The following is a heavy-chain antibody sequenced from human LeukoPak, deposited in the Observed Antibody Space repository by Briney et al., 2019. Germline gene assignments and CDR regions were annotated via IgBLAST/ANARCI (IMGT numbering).Heavy chain of an antibody. CDR3: ARDQGAWGYGYNFDY. CDR1: GFTFSSYG. D-gene: IGHD3-16*01. CDR2: ILSDGSKE. Sequence: GGSLRLSCAGSGFTFSSYGMHWVRQAPGKGLEWVAVILSDGSKEFYTDSVKGRFTISRDNSKNTLYLQMNSLRAEDTAVYYCARDQGAWGYGYNFDYWGQGTLVTVSS. V-gene: IGHV3-33*01. J-gene: IGHJ4*02.